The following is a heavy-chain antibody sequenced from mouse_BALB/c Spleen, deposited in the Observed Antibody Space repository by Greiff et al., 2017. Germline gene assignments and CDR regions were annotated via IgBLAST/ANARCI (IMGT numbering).Heavy chain of an antibody. CDR2: INPYNGAT. V-gene: IGHV1-26*01. D-gene: IGHD1-1*01. Sequence: EVQLQQSGPELVKPGASVKISCKASGYSFTGYYMHWVKQSHVKSLEWIGRINPYNGATSYNQNFKDKASLTVDKSSSTAYMELHSLTSEDSAVYYCAREGITTVLFDYWGQGTTLTVSS. CDR1: GYSFTGYY. J-gene: IGHJ2*01. CDR3: AREGITTVLFDY.